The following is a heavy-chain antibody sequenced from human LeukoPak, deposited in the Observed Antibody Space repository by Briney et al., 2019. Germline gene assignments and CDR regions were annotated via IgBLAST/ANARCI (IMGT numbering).Heavy chain of an antibody. CDR3: TRDFDFSSAI. J-gene: IGHJ4*02. CDR1: GFTFSDYY. Sequence: PGGSLRLSCAASGFTFSDYYMSWIRQAPGKGLVWVSRISPDGSTTGHADSVKGRFTTSRDNAKNTLFLQMNSLRAEDTAVYYCTRDFDFSSAIWGQGTLVTVSS. CDR2: ISPDGSTT. D-gene: IGHD3-3*01. V-gene: IGHV3-74*01.